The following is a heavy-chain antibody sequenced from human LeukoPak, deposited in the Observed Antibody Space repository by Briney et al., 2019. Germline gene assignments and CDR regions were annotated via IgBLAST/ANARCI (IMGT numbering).Heavy chain of an antibody. CDR1: GYTFTSYY. CDR3: ARDHYDFWSGYYTNFDY. CDR2: INPSGGST. J-gene: IGHJ4*02. D-gene: IGHD3-3*01. V-gene: IGHV1-46*01. Sequence: ASVKVSCKAPGYTFTSYYMHWVRPAPGQGLEWMGIINPSGGSTSYAQKFQGRVTMTRDTSTSTVYMELSSLRSEDTAVYYCARDHYDFWSGYYTNFDYWGQGTLVTVSS.